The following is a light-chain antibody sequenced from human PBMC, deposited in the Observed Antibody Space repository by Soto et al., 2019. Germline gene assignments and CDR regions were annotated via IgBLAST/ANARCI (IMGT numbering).Light chain of an antibody. V-gene: IGKV3-11*01. J-gene: IGKJ4*01. CDR2: DTS. Sequence: EIVLTQSPATLSLSPGERATLSCRASQSISTYLGWYQQKPGQAPRLLIYDTSNRAAGVPARFSGSGSGTDLTLTISSLEPEDFAVYYCQQRTNWPLTFGGGTKVEI. CDR3: QQRTNWPLT. CDR1: QSISTY.